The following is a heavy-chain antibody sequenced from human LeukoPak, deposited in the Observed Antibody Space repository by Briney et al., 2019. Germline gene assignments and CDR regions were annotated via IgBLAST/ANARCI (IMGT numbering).Heavy chain of an antibody. Sequence: PGGSLILSCASSGFTFSSYAMSWVPQAPGKGLEWVSAIICNCGSTYYADSLKGRFTISRDNSKNTLYLQMNSLRAEDTAVYSCVQDRYRGVPPTPHYWGQGTLVTVSS. D-gene: IGHD3-10*01. CDR2: IICNCGST. CDR3: VQDRYRGVPPTPHY. CDR1: GFTFSSYA. V-gene: IGHV3-23*01. J-gene: IGHJ4*02.